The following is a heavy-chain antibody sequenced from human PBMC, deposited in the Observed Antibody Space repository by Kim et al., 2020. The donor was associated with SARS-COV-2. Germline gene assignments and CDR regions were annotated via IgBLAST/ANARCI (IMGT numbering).Heavy chain of an antibody. Sequence: SETLSLTCAVYGGSFSGYHWSWIRQPPRKGLEWIGEINHSGSTNYNPSLKSRVTISVDTSKNQFSLKLSSVTAADTAVYYCARAQYSSSWYGDRNWFDPWGQGTLVTVSS. CDR1: GGSFSGYH. J-gene: IGHJ5*02. D-gene: IGHD6-13*01. V-gene: IGHV4-34*01. CDR2: INHSGST. CDR3: ARAQYSSSWYGDRNWFDP.